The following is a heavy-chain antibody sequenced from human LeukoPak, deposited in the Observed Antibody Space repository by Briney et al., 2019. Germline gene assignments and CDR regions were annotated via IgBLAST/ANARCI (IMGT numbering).Heavy chain of an antibody. CDR2: ISSSSSYI. CDR3: ARPYYDSSGYYFPDAFDI. V-gene: IGHV3-21*01. Sequence: GGSLRLSCAASGFTFSSYSMNWVRQAPGKGLEWVSSISSSSSYIYYADSVKGRFTISRDNAKNSLYLQMNSLRAEDTAVYYCARPYYDSSGYYFPDAFDIWGQGTMVTVSS. J-gene: IGHJ3*02. D-gene: IGHD3-22*01. CDR1: GFTFSSYS.